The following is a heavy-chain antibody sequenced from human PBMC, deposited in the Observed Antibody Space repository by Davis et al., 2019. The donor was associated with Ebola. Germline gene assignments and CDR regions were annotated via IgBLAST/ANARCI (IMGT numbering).Heavy chain of an antibody. J-gene: IGHJ4*02. V-gene: IGHV4-34*01. Sequence: PSETLSLTCAVYGGSFSGYYWSWIRQPPGKGLEWIGEINHSGSTNYNPSLKSRVTISVDTSKNQFSLKLSSVTAADTAVYYCARVGDYGAYFDYWGQGTLVTVSS. CDR3: ARVGDYGAYFDY. D-gene: IGHD4-17*01. CDR2: INHSGST. CDR1: GGSFSGYY.